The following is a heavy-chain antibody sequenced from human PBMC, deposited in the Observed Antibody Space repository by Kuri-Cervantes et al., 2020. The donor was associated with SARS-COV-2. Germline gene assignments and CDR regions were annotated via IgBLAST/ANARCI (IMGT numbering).Heavy chain of an antibody. D-gene: IGHD3-3*01. J-gene: IGHJ4*02. CDR1: GFTFSSYG. CDR3: ATAKGTVDDFWSGYYRGYYFDY. V-gene: IGHV3-30*02. Sequence: GGSLRLSCAASGFTFSSYGMHWVRQAPGKGLEWVAFIRYDGSNKYYADSVKGRFTISRDNSKNTLYLQMNSLRAEDTAVYYCATAKGTVDDFWSGYYRGYYFDYWGQGTLVTVSS. CDR2: IRYDGSNK.